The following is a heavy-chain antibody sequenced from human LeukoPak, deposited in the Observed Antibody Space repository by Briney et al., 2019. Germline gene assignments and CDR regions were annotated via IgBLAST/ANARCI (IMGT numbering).Heavy chain of an antibody. Sequence: PGGSLRLSCAASGFTFSSYEMNWVRQAPGKGLEWVSAITGTGGSTYYADSVKGRFTISGDNSKNTLYLQMNSLRAEDTAVYYCATRGYCSGTSCYAPQPWGQGTLVTVSS. J-gene: IGHJ5*02. V-gene: IGHV3-23*01. D-gene: IGHD2-2*01. CDR1: GFTFSSYE. CDR3: ATRGYCSGTSCYAPQP. CDR2: ITGTGGST.